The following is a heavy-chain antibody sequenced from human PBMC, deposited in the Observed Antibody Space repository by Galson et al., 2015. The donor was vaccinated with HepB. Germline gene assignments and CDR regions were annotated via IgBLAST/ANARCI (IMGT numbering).Heavy chain of an antibody. CDR1: GFTFSIYA. D-gene: IGHD3-22*01. V-gene: IGHV3-23*01. CDR3: AKRDSSGYYYFDF. CDR2: ISGSGGST. Sequence: SLRLSCAASGFTFSIYAMNWVRQAPGKGLEWVSAISGSGGSTYYADSVKGRFTISRDNSKNTLYLQMNSLRAEDTAVYYCAKRDSSGYYYFDFWGQGTLVTVSS. J-gene: IGHJ4*02.